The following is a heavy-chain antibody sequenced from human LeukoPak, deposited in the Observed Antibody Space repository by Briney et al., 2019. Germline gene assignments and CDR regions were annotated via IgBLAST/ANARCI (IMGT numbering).Heavy chain of an antibody. CDR1: GFTFSSYA. CDR3: AKKRDAFDI. CDR2: LTDSGGTT. J-gene: IGHJ3*02. V-gene: IGHV3-23*01. D-gene: IGHD5-24*01. Sequence: GGSLRLSCVASGFTFSSYAMGWVRQAPGKRPEWVSSLTDSGGTTYYVDSVKGRFTISRDNSKNTVYLHMNSLRAEDTAMYYCAKKRDAFDIWGQGTVVAVSS.